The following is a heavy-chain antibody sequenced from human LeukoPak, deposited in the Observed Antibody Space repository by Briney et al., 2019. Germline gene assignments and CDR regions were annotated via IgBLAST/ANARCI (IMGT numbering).Heavy chain of an antibody. D-gene: IGHD6-13*01. CDR3: ARERVVAAAVPFDY. V-gene: IGHV3-21*01. CDR1: GFTFSSYS. Sequence: GGSLRLSCAASGFTFSSYSMNWVRQAPGKGLEWVSSISSSSSYIYYADSVKGRFTISRDNAKNSLYLQMNSLRAEDTAVYYCARERVVAAAVPFDYWGQGTLATVSS. J-gene: IGHJ4*02. CDR2: ISSSSSYI.